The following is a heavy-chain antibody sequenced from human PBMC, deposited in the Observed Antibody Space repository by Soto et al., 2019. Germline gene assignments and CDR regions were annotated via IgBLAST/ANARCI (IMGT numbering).Heavy chain of an antibody. V-gene: IGHV4-59*12. Sequence: SETLSLTCTFSGSSIIGYYWTWIRQSPERGLEWIGYIHYSGSANYNPSLNSRLTMSVDRSKSQFSMKLASVTAADTAVYYCARGVGGSGPNWFDPWGQGTLVTVSS. CDR3: ARGVGGSGPNWFDP. CDR1: GSSIIGYY. D-gene: IGHD6-19*01. J-gene: IGHJ5*02. CDR2: IHYSGSA.